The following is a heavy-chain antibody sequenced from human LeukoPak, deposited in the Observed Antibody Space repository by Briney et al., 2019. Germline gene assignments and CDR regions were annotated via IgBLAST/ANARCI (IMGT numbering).Heavy chain of an antibody. V-gene: IGHV3-30*02. CDR1: GFTFSSYG. D-gene: IGHD1-26*01. J-gene: IGHJ4*02. Sequence: GGSLRLSCAASGFTFSSYGMHWVRQAPGKGLEWVAFIRYDGSNKYYADSVKGRFTISRDNSKNTLYLQMNSLRAEDTAVYYCAKEDVIVGATSLDYWGQGTLVTVSS. CDR2: IRYDGSNK. CDR3: AKEDVIVGATSLDY.